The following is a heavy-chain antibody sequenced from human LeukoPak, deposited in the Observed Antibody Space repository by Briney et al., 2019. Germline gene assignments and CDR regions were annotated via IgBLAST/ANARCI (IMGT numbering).Heavy chain of an antibody. D-gene: IGHD5-24*01. J-gene: IGHJ3*02. CDR3: ARDGYNPVAFDI. CDR1: GYSISSGYY. CDR2: IYHSGST. V-gene: IGHV4-38-2*02. Sequence: PSETLSLTCTVSGYSISSGYYWGWIRQPPGKGLEWIGSIYHSGSTYYNPSLESRVTISVDTSKNQFSLKLRSVTAADTAVYYCARDGYNPVAFDIWGQGTVVTVSS.